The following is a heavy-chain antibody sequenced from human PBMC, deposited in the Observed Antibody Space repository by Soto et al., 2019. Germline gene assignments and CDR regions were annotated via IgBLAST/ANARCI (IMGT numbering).Heavy chain of an antibody. CDR2: IFYSGST. V-gene: IGHV4-31*03. J-gene: IGHJ4*02. Sequence: QAQLQESGPGLVKPSQTLSLTCTVSGVSLTSGTYYWSWIRQHPGKGLEWIGYIFYSGSTDYNPSLKSRVNISVDTSKNQFSLKLTSVTAADTAVYYCATTEDYIDYWGQGTLVTVSS. CDR1: GVSLTSGTYY. CDR3: ATTEDYIDY.